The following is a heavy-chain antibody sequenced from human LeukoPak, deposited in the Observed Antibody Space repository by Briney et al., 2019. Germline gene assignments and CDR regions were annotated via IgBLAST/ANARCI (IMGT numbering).Heavy chain of an antibody. D-gene: IGHD3-22*01. Sequence: ASVKVSCKASGYTFTDYYMHWVRQAPGQGLEWMGWINPRSGSTNYAQSFQGRVTMARDTSITTAFMELSRLISDDTAVYYCARLRYVGSGYPFDYWGQGTLVTVSS. CDR2: INPRSGST. J-gene: IGHJ4*02. V-gene: IGHV1-2*02. CDR3: ARLRYVGSGYPFDY. CDR1: GYTFTDYY.